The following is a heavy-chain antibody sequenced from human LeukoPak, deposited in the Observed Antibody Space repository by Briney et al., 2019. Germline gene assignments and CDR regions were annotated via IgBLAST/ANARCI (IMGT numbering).Heavy chain of an antibody. V-gene: IGHV3-23*01. CDR1: GFTFNNYA. D-gene: IGHD1-1*01. CDR2: VSGSGGAT. CDR3: AKNRGGTYKYYMDV. Sequence: GGSLRLSCAASGFTFNNYAMSWVRQAPGMGLEWLSYVSGSGGATYYAASVRGRFTISRDNSKNTVYLQMGSLRAEDTAVYYCAKNRGGTYKYYMDVWGNGTTVTVSS. J-gene: IGHJ6*03.